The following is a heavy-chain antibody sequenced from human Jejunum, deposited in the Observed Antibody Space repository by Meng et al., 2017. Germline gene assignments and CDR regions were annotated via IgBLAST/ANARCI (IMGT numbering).Heavy chain of an antibody. V-gene: IGHV4-31*03. Sequence: LESGPGLLKPARTLALTCTRPGGSMNSAGQYWSWIRQDPGKGLEWIGYIHYSGGTYYNPSLKSRVTISVDTSKNQFSLKLNSVSAADTAVYYCARATAGNSEYFQNWGQGTLVTVSS. CDR3: ARATAGNSEYFQN. CDR1: GGSMNSAGQY. D-gene: IGHD4-23*01. CDR2: IHYSGGT. J-gene: IGHJ1*01.